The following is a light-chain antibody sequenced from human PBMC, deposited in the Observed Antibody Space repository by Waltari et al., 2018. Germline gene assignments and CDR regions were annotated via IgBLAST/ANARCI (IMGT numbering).Light chain of an antibody. Sequence: QSALTQPASVSGSPGQSITIPSTGTSSDIGASNFVSWYQKHPGKAPKVMIYDVNNRPSGVSSRFSGSKSGNTASLTISGLQAEDEADYYCSSYTTGSTRYVFGSGTKVTVL. CDR1: SSDIGASNF. V-gene: IGLV2-14*03. J-gene: IGLJ1*01. CDR3: SSYTTGSTRYV. CDR2: DVN.